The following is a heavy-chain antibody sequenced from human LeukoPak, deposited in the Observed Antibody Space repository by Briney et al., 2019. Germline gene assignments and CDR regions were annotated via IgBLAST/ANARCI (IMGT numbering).Heavy chain of an antibody. CDR1: GFTFSTSW. V-gene: IGHV3-7*05. J-gene: IGHJ4*02. CDR3: VVVPAAASSWVDY. Sequence: GGSLRPSCAAPGFTFSTSWMIWVRQAPGKGLEWVANIKQDGSEKNYVDSVKGRFTISRDNAKNSLFLQMNSLRAEDTAVYYCVVVPAAASSWVDYWGQGTLVTVSS. D-gene: IGHD2-2*01. CDR2: IKQDGSEK.